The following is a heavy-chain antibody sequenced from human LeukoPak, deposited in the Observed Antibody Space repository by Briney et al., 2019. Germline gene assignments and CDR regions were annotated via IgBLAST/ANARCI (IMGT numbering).Heavy chain of an antibody. D-gene: IGHD1-26*01. V-gene: IGHV4-39*07. CDR1: GGSISSSSYY. CDR3: ARTGGSFYFYYYMDV. J-gene: IGHJ6*03. Sequence: ASETLSLTCTVSGGSISSSSYYWGWIRQPPGKGLEWIGSIYYSGSTYYNPSLKSRVTISVDTSKNQFSLKLSSVTAADTAVYYCARTGGSFYFYYYMDVWGKGTTVTVSS. CDR2: IYYSGST.